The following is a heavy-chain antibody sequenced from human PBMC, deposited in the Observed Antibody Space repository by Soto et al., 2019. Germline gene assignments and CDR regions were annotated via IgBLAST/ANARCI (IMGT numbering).Heavy chain of an antibody. Sequence: EVQLLESGGGLVSPGGSLRLSCAVSGFTFTNFAMGWVRQAPGKGLEWVSVVDAGGFSTFYAVSVKGRFTISRDNTDNTVHLQMTRLRAEDTALYYCTKVVATLSLIDNWGQGALVTVSS. CDR3: TKVVATLSLIDN. D-gene: IGHD2-15*01. CDR1: GFTFTNFA. V-gene: IGHV3-23*01. J-gene: IGHJ4*02. CDR2: VDAGGFST.